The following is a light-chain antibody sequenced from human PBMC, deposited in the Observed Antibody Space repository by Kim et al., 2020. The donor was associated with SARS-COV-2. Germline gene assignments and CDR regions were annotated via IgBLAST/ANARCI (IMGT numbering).Light chain of an antibody. J-gene: IGKJ4*01. Sequence: GDRVTITCRASQGIDNYLAWYQQKPGKVPKLLIYAASTLQSEVPSRFSGSGSGTDFTLTISSLQPEDVAAYYCQDYNSAVLAFGGGTKLEI. CDR3: QDYNSAVLA. V-gene: IGKV1-27*01. CDR1: QGIDNY. CDR2: AAS.